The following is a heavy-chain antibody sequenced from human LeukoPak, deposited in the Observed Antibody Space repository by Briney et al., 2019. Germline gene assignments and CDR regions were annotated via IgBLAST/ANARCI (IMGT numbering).Heavy chain of an antibody. V-gene: IGHV4-39*01. CDR3: ARHPAGEAAHFGY. Sequence: SETLSLTCTVSGGSISSSSYYWGWIRQPPGKGLEWIGSNSGSTYYNPSLKSRVTISVDTSKNQFSLKLSSVTAADTAVYYCARHPAGEAAHFGYWGQGTLVTVSS. J-gene: IGHJ4*02. CDR2: NSGST. CDR1: GGSISSSSYY. D-gene: IGHD3-16*01.